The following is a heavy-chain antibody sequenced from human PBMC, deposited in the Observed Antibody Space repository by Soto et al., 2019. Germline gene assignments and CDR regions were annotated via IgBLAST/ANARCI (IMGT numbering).Heavy chain of an antibody. CDR3: AIDYDYIWGSYRPPLDY. V-gene: IGHV3-30*03. CDR2: ISYDGSNK. Sequence: QVQLVESGGGVVQPGRSLRLSCAASGFTFSSYGMHWVRQAPGKGLEWVAVISYDGSNKYYADSVKGRFTISRDNSKNTLYLQMNSLRAEDTAVYYCAIDYDYIWGSYRPPLDYWGQGTLVTVSP. D-gene: IGHD3-16*02. J-gene: IGHJ4*02. CDR1: GFTFSSYG.